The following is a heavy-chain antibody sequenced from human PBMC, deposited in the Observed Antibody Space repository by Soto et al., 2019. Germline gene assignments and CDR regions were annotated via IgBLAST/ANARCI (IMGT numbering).Heavy chain of an antibody. CDR1: GFAFTSYW. CDR3: AGRDCTNNICNFY. Sequence: VQLVESGGGLLQPGGSLRLSCAASGFAFTSYWMHWVRQPPGKGLVWVSRINSDGSSTSYADSVKGRFTISRDNAKNTLYLQMNSLRAEDTAIYYCAGRDCTNNICNFYWGQGALVTVSS. V-gene: IGHV3-74*01. J-gene: IGHJ4*02. D-gene: IGHD2-8*01. CDR2: INSDGSST.